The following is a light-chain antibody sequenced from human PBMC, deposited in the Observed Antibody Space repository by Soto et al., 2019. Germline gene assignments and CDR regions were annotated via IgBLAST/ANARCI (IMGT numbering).Light chain of an antibody. CDR3: QQYGSPPLT. CDR1: RRVSSSY. CDR2: RTS. V-gene: IGKV3-20*01. J-gene: IGKJ3*01. Sequence: EIVLTQSPGTLSLSPGERATLSCRASRRVSSSYLAWYQQKPGQAPRLLIYRTSSRATGIPDRFSGSGSGTDFTLTISRLEPEDFAVYYCQQYGSPPLTFGPGTKVDIK.